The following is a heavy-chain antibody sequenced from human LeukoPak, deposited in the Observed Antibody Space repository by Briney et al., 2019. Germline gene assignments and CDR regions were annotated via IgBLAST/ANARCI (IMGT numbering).Heavy chain of an antibody. CDR1: GFTFSSYA. J-gene: IGHJ4*02. CDR3: AKDMAYDSGSQIDF. Sequence: GGSLRLSCAGSGFTFSSYAMSWVRRAPGRGLEWVSSISGSASSTYYADSVKGRFTISRDNSKNTLSLQMNSLRAEDTALYYCAKDMAYDSGSQIDFWGQGTLVTVSS. V-gene: IGHV3-23*01. D-gene: IGHD3-10*01. CDR2: ISGSASST.